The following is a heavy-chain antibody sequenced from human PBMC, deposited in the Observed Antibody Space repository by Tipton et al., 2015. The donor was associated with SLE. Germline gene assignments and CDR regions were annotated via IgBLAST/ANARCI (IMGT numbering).Heavy chain of an antibody. CDR2: ISGSGGST. Sequence: GSLRLSCAASGFTFSSYAMSWVRQAPGKGLEWVSAISGSGGSTYYADSVKGRFTISRDNSKNTLYLQMNSLRAEDTAVYYCAKDNKTGIAAAGTDFDYWGQGTLVTVSS. D-gene: IGHD6-13*01. CDR3: AKDNKTGIAAAGTDFDY. V-gene: IGHV3-23*01. J-gene: IGHJ4*02. CDR1: GFTFSSYA.